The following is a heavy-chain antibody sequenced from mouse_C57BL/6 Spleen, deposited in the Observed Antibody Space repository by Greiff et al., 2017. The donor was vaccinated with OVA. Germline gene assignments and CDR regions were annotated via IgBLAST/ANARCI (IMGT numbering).Heavy chain of an antibody. CDR2: IDPSDSYT. J-gene: IGHJ4*01. CDR1: GYTFTSYW. CDR3: ARGGDSSGYYAMDY. Sequence: QVHVKQSGAELVKPGASVKLSCKASGYTFTSYWMQWVKQRPGQGLEWIGEIDPSDSYTNYNQKFKGKATLNVDTSSSTAYMKLSSLTSEDSAVYYCARGGDSSGYYAMDYWGQGTSVTVSS. D-gene: IGHD3-2*02. V-gene: IGHV1-50*01.